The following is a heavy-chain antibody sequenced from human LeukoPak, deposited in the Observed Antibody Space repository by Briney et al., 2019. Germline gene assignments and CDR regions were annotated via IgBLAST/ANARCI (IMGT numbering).Heavy chain of an antibody. Sequence: ASVKVSCKASGYTFTAAYNIHWLRQAPGQGPEFMGWINPSSGDTRYAQKFQGRVTVTRDTVISTAYMELSSLTSDDTAVYYCARDPRGTYDYWGQGTRVTVSS. D-gene: IGHD5-12*01. CDR3: ARDPRGTYDY. V-gene: IGHV1-2*02. CDR2: INPSSGDT. CDR1: GYTFTAAYN. J-gene: IGHJ4*02.